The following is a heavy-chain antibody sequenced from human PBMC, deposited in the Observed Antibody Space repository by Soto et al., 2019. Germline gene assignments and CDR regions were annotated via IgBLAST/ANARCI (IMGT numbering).Heavy chain of an antibody. D-gene: IGHD2-21*02. Sequence: ASVKVSCKASGYTFTGYYMHWVRQAPGQGLEWMGWINPNIGGTNYAQKFQGRVTMTRDTSISTAYMELSGLRSDDTAVYYCARGTPKSEGRLAYCGGDRYPYCFDYSGHGTMVTFSA. CDR2: INPNIGGT. CDR3: ARGTPKSEGRLAYCGGDRYPYCFDY. V-gene: IGHV1-2*02. J-gene: IGHJ4*01. CDR1: GYTFTGYY.